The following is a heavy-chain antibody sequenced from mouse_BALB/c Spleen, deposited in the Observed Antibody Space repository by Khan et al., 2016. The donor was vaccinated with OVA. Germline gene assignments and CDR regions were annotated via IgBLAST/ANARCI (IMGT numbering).Heavy chain of an antibody. Sequence: QVQLQPSGAELARPGASVKMSCKASDYTFTGYSMHWIKQRPGQGLEWIGYISPSNAYTNYNQKFKDKATLTADKSSSTAYMQLSSLTSEDSAVXYCARDFHYYGSRGALDYWGQGTSVTVSS. CDR3: ARDFHYYGSRGALDY. CDR2: ISPSNAYT. J-gene: IGHJ4*01. V-gene: IGHV1-4*01. CDR1: DYTFTGYS. D-gene: IGHD1-1*01.